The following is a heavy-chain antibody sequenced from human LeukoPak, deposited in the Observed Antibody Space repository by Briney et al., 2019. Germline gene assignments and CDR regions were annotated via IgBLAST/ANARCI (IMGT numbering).Heavy chain of an antibody. CDR1: GFTFSSYG. CDR2: ISYDGSNK. CDR3: AKDYGGVMNF. Sequence: GGSLRLSCAASGFTFSSYGMHWVRQAPGKGLEWVAVISYDGSNKYYADSVKGRFTISRDNSKNTLYLQMNSLRAEDTAVYYCAKDYGGVMNFWGQGTLVTVSS. J-gene: IGHJ4*02. V-gene: IGHV3-30*18. D-gene: IGHD3-16*01.